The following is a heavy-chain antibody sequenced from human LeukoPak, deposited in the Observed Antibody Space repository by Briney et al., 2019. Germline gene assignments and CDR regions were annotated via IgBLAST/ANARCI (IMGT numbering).Heavy chain of an antibody. J-gene: IGHJ4*02. Sequence: KSGGSLGLSCAASGFTFSSYTVNWVRQAPGKGLEWVSSISSSSSYIYYADSVKGRFTISRDNAKNSLYLHYCARDLGNNRDGYNLGKDYWGQGTLVTVSS. V-gene: IGHV3-21*01. CDR1: GFTFSSYT. CDR3: LGKDY. D-gene: IGHD5-24*01. CDR2: ISSSSSYI.